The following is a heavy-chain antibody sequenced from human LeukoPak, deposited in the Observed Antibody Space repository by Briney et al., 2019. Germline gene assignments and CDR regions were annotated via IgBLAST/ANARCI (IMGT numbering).Heavy chain of an antibody. V-gene: IGHV3-30*18. CDR1: GFTFSSYG. CDR3: ANFPLGRLSQYFQH. J-gene: IGHJ1*01. Sequence: PGRSLRLSRAASGFTFSSYGMHWVRQAPGKGLEWVAVISYDGSNKYYADSVKGRFTISRDNSKNTLYLQMNSLRAEDTAVYYCANFPLGRLSQYFQHWGQGTLVTVSS. CDR2: ISYDGSNK. D-gene: IGHD4-17*01.